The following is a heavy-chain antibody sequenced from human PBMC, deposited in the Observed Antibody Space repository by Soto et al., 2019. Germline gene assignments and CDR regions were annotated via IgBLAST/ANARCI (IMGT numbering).Heavy chain of an antibody. Sequence: QMQLQESGPGLVKPSETLSLTCTVSGDSISSNSNFWGWIRRPPGKGLEWIGSINYSGSIEYNPSLKSRVTISVDTSKNQFSLRLRSVTAADTAVYYCARRRNWYGLFDYWGQGTLVTVSS. V-gene: IGHV4-39*01. CDR1: GDSISSNSNF. J-gene: IGHJ4*02. CDR3: ARRRNWYGLFDY. CDR2: INYSGSI. D-gene: IGHD1-1*01.